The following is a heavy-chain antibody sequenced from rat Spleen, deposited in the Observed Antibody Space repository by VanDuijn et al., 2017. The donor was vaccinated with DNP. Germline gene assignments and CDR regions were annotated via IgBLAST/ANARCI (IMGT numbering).Heavy chain of an antibody. J-gene: IGHJ2*01. CDR3: STLNFYASLSEYFDY. Sequence: EVQLVESGGGLAQPGRSLKLSCAASGFTFSNYGMHWIRQAPTKGLEWVASISPSGGSSYYRDSVKGRFTVSRDKAKSSLYLQMDSLRSEDTATYYCSTLNFYASLSEYFDYWGQGVMVTVSS. V-gene: IGHV5-19*01. D-gene: IGHD1-12*01. CDR2: ISPSGGSS. CDR1: GFTFSNYG.